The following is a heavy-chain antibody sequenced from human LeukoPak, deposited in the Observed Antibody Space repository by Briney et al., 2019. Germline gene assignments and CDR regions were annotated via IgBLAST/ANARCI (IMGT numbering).Heavy chain of an antibody. J-gene: IGHJ4*02. D-gene: IGHD3-22*01. CDR3: ARRYYYDSNGYYSLYYFDY. CDR1: GGSISSGGYY. Sequence: PSETLSLTCTVSGGSISSGGYYWGWIRQPPGKGLEWIGSIYYSGSTYYNPSLKSRVTISVDTSKNQFSLKLSSVTAADTAVYYCARRYYYDSNGYYSLYYFDYWGQGTVVTVSS. V-gene: IGHV4-39*01. CDR2: IYYSGST.